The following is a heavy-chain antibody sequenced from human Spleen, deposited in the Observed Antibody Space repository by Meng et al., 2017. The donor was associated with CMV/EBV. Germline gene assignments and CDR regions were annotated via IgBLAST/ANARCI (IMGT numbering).Heavy chain of an antibody. D-gene: IGHD2-21*01. CDR3: ARGNAVVVIATLFTGLNVEDWFDP. Sequence: ASVKVSCKASGYTFISNGISWVRQAPGQGLEWMGWISAYNGNTKYAQRLQGRVTMTTDTSTSTVYMELSSLRSEDTAVYYYARGNAVVVIATLFTGLNVEDWFDPWGQGTLVTVSS. V-gene: IGHV1-18*01. CDR1: GYTFISNG. J-gene: IGHJ5*02. CDR2: ISAYNGNT.